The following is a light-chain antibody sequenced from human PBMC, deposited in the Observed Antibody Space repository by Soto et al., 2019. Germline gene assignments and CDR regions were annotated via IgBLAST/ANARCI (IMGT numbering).Light chain of an antibody. CDR2: AAS. V-gene: IGKV1-39*01. J-gene: IGKJ1*01. Sequence: IQRAQSRSTLSASIRDRVTITCRAIQSISHWLAGYHQKPGKAPKLLIYAASSLQSGVPSRFSGSGSGTDFTLTIISLQPEDIATYYCQQGYRTRTFGQGTKVDIK. CDR3: QQGYRTRT. CDR1: QSISHW.